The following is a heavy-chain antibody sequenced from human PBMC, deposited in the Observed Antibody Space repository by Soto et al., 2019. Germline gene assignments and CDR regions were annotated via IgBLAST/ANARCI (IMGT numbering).Heavy chain of an antibody. CDR2: IYWNDDK. D-gene: IGHD6-6*01. CDR3: ARGLATLPVFAFDV. Sequence: QITVKGSGPTLVKPTQTLTLTCSLSGISLSTSGVGLGWIRQTPGKALEWLALIYWNDDKHYTPSLKSRLTITKDTYKNQAVLTMTNMDPVDTATYYGARGLATLPVFAFDVWGQGTVVTVSS. CDR1: GISLSTSGVG. J-gene: IGHJ3*01. V-gene: IGHV2-5*01.